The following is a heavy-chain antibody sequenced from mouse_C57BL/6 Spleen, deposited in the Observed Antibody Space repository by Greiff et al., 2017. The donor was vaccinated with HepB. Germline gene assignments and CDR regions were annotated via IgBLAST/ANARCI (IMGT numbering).Heavy chain of an antibody. CDR3: ARIYYGNLYYYAMDY. Sequence: EVQLQQSGPELVKPGASVKISCKASGYTFTDYYMNWVKQSHGKSLEWIGDINPNNGGTSYNQKFKGKATLTVDKSSSTAYMELRSLTSEDSAVYYCARIYYGNLYYYAMDYWGQGTSVTVSS. CDR2: INPNNGGT. CDR1: GYTFTDYY. J-gene: IGHJ4*01. V-gene: IGHV1-26*01. D-gene: IGHD2-1*01.